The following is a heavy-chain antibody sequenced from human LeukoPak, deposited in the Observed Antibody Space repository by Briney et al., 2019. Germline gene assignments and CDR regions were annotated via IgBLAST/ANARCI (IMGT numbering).Heavy chain of an antibody. J-gene: IGHJ4*02. D-gene: IGHD4-17*01. CDR2: ISGSGGNT. V-gene: IGHV3-23*01. CDR3: VKGETTVTDFDY. Sequence: GGSLRLSCAASGVSFSRYAMSWVRQAPGKGLEWVSAISGSGGNTYYADSVKGRFTISRDNAKNSLYLQMNSLRAQDTAVYYGVKGETTVTDFDYWSQGTLATVSS. CDR1: GVSFSRYA.